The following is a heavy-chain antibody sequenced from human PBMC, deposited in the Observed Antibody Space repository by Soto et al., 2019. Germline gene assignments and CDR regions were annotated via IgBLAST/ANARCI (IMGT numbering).Heavy chain of an antibody. CDR1: GGSISSSSYY. CDR3: ARFLTTGYGDLYFFDS. D-gene: IGHD4-17*01. CDR2: IYYSGNT. Sequence: SETLSLTCTVSGGSISSSSYYWGWIRQPPGKGLEWIGSIYYSGNTYYNPSLRSRVTISVDTSKNQFSLKLSSVTAADTAVYYCARFLTTGYGDLYFFDSWGQGTLVTVSS. V-gene: IGHV4-39*07. J-gene: IGHJ4*02.